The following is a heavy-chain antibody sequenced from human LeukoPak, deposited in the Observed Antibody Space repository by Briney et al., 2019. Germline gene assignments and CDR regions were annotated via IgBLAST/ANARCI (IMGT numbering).Heavy chain of an antibody. CDR3: AREGGGFDY. Sequence: ASVKVSCKASGGTFSSYAISWVRQAPGQGLEWMGGIIPIFGTANYAQKFQGRVTMTRDTSISTAYMELSRLRSDDTAVYYCAREGGGFDYWGQGTLVTVSS. D-gene: IGHD3-16*01. J-gene: IGHJ4*02. CDR1: GGTFSSYA. V-gene: IGHV1-69*05. CDR2: IIPIFGTA.